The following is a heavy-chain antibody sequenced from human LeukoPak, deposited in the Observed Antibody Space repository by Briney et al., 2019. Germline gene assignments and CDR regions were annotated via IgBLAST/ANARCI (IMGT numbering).Heavy chain of an antibody. CDR1: GFPFSSYA. CDR2: ISGSGGST. V-gene: IGHV3-23*01. J-gene: IGHJ4*02. Sequence: PGGSLRLSCAASGFPFSSYAMNCVRQAPGKGLEGVSAISGSGGSTNYADSVKGRFTISRDDSKNTLYLQMNSMRAEDTAVYYCAKETSSSFDYWGQGTLVTVSS. CDR3: AKETSSSFDY. D-gene: IGHD6-6*01.